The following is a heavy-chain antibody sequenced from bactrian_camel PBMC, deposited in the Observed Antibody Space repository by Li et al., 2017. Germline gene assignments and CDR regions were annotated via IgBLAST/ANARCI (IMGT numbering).Heavy chain of an antibody. CDR3: AAAPSWECSWRASEYKI. J-gene: IGHJ4*01. CDR1: TDSVC. CDR2: IDRNGRS. D-gene: IGHD2*01. Sequence: HVQLVESGGGSVQAGGSLNVSCALSTDSVCMAWFRQVPGKEREGVAVIDRNGRSTYGDSVAGRFTISKDNTKNTLYLEMINLKPDDSAMYYCAAAPSWECSWRASEYKIWGQGTQVTVS. V-gene: IGHV3S55*01.